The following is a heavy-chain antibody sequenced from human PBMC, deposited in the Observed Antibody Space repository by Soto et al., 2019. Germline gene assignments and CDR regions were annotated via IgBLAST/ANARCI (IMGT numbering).Heavy chain of an antibody. J-gene: IGHJ6*02. CDR1: GDSVSSNSAA. Sequence: SQTLSLTCAISGDSVSSNSAAWNWIRQSPSRGLEWLGSTYYRSKWYNDYAVSVKSRITITPDTSKNQFSLQLNSVTPEDTAVYYCARGYCSGSSCFYYYGMDVWGQGTTVTVSS. CDR2: TYYRSKWYN. D-gene: IGHD2-15*01. V-gene: IGHV6-1*01. CDR3: ARGYCSGSSCFYYYGMDV.